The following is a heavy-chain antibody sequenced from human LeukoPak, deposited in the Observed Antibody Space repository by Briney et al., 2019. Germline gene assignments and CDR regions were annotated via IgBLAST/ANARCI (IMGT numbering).Heavy chain of an antibody. V-gene: IGHV4-59*01. J-gene: IGHJ6*02. Sequence: PSETLSLTCTVSGGSISSYYWSWIRQPPGKGLEWIGYIYYSGSTNYNPSLKSRVTISVDTSKNQFSLKLSSVTAADTAVYYCARGPLIVVVPAAGAYGMDVWGQGTTVTVSS. D-gene: IGHD2-2*01. CDR1: GGSISSYY. CDR2: IYYSGST. CDR3: ARGPLIVVVPAAGAYGMDV.